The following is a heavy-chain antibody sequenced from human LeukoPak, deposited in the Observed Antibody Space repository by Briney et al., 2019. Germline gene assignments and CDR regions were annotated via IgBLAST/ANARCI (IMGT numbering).Heavy chain of an antibody. D-gene: IGHD3-10*01. CDR2: ISGSGSAK. CDR3: VRDGGLEGDAFDI. Sequence: GGSLRLSCTASGFTFSTYEMNWVRQAPGKGLEWVSYISGSGSAKHYADSVKGRFTISRDNAKNSLYLQMNSLRADDTAVYYCVRDGGLEGDAFDIWGQGTMVTVS. V-gene: IGHV3-48*03. J-gene: IGHJ3*02. CDR1: GFTFSTYE.